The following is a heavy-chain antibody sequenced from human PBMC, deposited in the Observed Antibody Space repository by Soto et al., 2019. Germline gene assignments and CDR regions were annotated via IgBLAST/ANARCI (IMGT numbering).Heavy chain of an antibody. J-gene: IGHJ6*02. V-gene: IGHV5-51*01. CDR2: IHPGESDT. Sequence: HGESLKISCQSYGYSFTTYWIAWVRQMPGKGLEWMGSIHPGESDTRYSPSFQGQVTISADRSITTAYLQWSSLKASDTAMYYCARHEATYYNFYGMDVWGQGTTVTVSS. CDR3: ARHEATYYNFYGMDV. CDR1: GYSFTTYW.